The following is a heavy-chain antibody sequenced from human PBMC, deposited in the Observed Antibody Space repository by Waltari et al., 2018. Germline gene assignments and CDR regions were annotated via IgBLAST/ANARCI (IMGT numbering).Heavy chain of an antibody. V-gene: IGHV3-30-3*01. Sequence: QVQLVESGGGVVQPGRSLRLSCAASGFTFSSYAMHWVRQAPGKGLEWVAVISYDGSNKYYADSGKGRFTISRDNSKNTLYLQMNSLRAEDTAVYYCARDRVGIVGATTGYYYGMDVWGQGTTVTVSS. CDR1: GFTFSSYA. J-gene: IGHJ6*02. CDR2: ISYDGSNK. CDR3: ARDRVGIVGATTGYYYGMDV. D-gene: IGHD1-26*01.